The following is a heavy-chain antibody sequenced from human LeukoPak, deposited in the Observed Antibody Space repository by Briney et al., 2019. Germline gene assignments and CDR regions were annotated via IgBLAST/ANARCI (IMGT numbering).Heavy chain of an antibody. Sequence: GASVKVSCKASGGTFSSYAISWVRQAPGQGLEWMGWISVYTGKTNYAQKFQGRVTMTTDTSTSTAYMELRSLRSDDSAVYYCVRDPLIVIVPAAIRNHYGLDVWGQGTTVTVSS. CDR2: ISVYTGKT. V-gene: IGHV1-18*01. CDR3: VRDPLIVIVPAAIRNHYGLDV. D-gene: IGHD2-2*01. CDR1: GGTFSSYA. J-gene: IGHJ6*02.